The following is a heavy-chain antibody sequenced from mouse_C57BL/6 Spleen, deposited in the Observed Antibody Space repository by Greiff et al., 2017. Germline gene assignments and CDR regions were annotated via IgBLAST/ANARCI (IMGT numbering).Heavy chain of an antibody. Sequence: QVQLQQSGPELVKPGASVKISCKASGYAFSSSWMNWVKQRPGKGLERIGRIYPGDGDTNYNGKFKGKATLTADKSSSTAYMQLSSLTSEDSAVYFCASTVVAPYYAMDYWGQGTSVTVSS. CDR1: GYAFSSSW. V-gene: IGHV1-82*01. CDR2: IYPGDGDT. J-gene: IGHJ4*01. D-gene: IGHD1-1*01. CDR3: ASTVVAPYYAMDY.